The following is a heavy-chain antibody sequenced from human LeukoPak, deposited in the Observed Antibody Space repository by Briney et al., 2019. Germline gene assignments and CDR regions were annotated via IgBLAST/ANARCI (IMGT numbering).Heavy chain of an antibody. V-gene: IGHV4-39*07. J-gene: IGHJ3*02. D-gene: IGHD2/OR15-2a*01. CDR3: ARKNDFEI. Sequence: SETLSLTCTVSGGSISSSSYYWGWIRQPPGKGLEWIASIHYSGSTYYNPSLKSRVTISVDMSRSQFSLRLTSVAAADTAVYYCARKNDFEIWGQGTLVTVSS. CDR2: IHYSGST. CDR1: GGSISSSSYY.